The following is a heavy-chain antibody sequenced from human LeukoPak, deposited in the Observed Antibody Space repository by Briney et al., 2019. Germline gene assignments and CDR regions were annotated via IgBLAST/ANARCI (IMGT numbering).Heavy chain of an antibody. CDR3: AKGTNSRFKAVAGSHWDY. D-gene: IGHD6-19*01. J-gene: IGHJ4*02. CDR1: GFTFSTCA. V-gene: IGHV3-23*01. Sequence: GGSLRLSCAASGFTFSTCAMSWVRQAPGKGLEWVSGISNSGGSTYYADSVKGRFTISRDNSKNTLYLQMNSLRAEDTAVYYCAKGTNSRFKAVAGSHWDYWGQGTLVTVSS. CDR2: ISNSGGST.